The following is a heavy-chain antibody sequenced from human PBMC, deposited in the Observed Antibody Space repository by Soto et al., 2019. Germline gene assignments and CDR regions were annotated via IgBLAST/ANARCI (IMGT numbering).Heavy chain of an antibody. D-gene: IGHD2-15*01. CDR3: AKDWRKVMVAAPFDY. CDR1: GFTFSSYG. Sequence: QVQLVESGGGVVQPGRSLRLSCAASGFTFSSYGMHWVRQAPGKGLEWVAVISYDGSNKYYADSVKGRFTISRDNSKNTLYLQMNSLRAEDTAVYYCAKDWRKVMVAAPFDYWGQGTLVTVSS. V-gene: IGHV3-30*18. CDR2: ISYDGSNK. J-gene: IGHJ4*02.